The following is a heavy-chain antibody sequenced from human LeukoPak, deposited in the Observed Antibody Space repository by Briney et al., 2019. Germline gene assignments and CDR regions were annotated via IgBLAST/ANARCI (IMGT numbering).Heavy chain of an antibody. CDR3: ARGTAGYYYYYYMDV. J-gene: IGHJ6*03. CDR2: IYHSGST. D-gene: IGHD6-13*01. V-gene: IGHV4-38-2*02. Sequence: SETLSLTCTVSGYSISSGYYWGWIRQPPGKGLEWIGSIYHSGSTNYNPSLKSRLTISVDTSKNQFSLKLSSVTAADTAVYYCARGTAGYYYYYYMDVWGKGTTVTVSS. CDR1: GYSISSGYY.